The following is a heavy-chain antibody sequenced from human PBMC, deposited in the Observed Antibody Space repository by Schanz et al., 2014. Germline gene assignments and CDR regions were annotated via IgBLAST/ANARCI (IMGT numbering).Heavy chain of an antibody. CDR1: GFNFGDYY. CDR3: ARDPVEGAPAPYYFDS. D-gene: IGHD1-26*01. V-gene: IGHV3-7*01. Sequence: DVQLVESGGGLVQSGGSLRLSCAASGFNFGDYYMTWVRQAPGKGLESVAAINQAASVQYYVDSVKGRFTISRDDAKNSHYLQMNSLRVEDTGLYFCARDPVEGAPAPYYFDSWGRGTLVTVSS. J-gene: IGHJ4*02. CDR2: INQAASVQ.